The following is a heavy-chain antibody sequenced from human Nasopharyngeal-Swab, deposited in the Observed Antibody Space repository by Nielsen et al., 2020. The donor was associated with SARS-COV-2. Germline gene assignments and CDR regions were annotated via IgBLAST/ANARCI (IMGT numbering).Heavy chain of an antibody. CDR1: GFTFSSYS. J-gene: IGHJ4*02. Sequence: GESLKIYCAASGFTFSSYSMNWVRQAPGKGLEWVSSISSSSSYIYYADSVKGRFTISRDNAKNSLYLQMNSLRAEDTAVYYCARGRSSSWHGGYFDYWGQGTLVTVSS. CDR3: ARGRSSSWHGGYFDY. CDR2: ISSSSSYI. V-gene: IGHV3-21*01. D-gene: IGHD6-13*01.